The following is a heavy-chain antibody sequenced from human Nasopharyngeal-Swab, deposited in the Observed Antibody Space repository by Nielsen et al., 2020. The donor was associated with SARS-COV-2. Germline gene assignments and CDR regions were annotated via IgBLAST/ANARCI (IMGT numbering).Heavy chain of an antibody. Sequence: SETLSLTRTVSCGSISSGGYYWSWIRQHPGKGLEWIGYIYYSGSTYYNPSLKSRVTISVDTSKNQFSLKLSSVTAADTAVYYCARAMIVVVINAFDIWGQGTMVTVSS. CDR2: IYYSGST. CDR3: ARAMIVVVINAFDI. V-gene: IGHV4-31*03. J-gene: IGHJ3*02. CDR1: CGSISSGGYY. D-gene: IGHD3-22*01.